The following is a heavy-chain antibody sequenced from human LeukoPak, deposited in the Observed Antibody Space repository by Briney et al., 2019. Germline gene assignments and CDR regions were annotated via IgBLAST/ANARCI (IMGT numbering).Heavy chain of an antibody. V-gene: IGHV4-39*01. D-gene: IGHD6-19*01. CDR2: VYYSGST. CDR1: GGSISSSSYY. J-gene: IGHJ4*02. Sequence: SETLSLTCTVSGGSISSSSYYWGWIRQPPGKGLEWIGSVYYSGSTYYNPPLKSRVTISVDTSKNQFSLKLSSVTAADTAVYYCARLSFSSGWNFDYWGQGTLVTVSS. CDR3: ARLSFSSGWNFDY.